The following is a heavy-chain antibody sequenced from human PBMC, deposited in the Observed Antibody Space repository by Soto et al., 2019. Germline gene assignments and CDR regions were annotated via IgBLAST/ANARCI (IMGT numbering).Heavy chain of an antibody. CDR1: GYTFTSYA. CDR2: INAGNGNT. D-gene: IGHD4-17*01. Sequence: QVQLVQSGAEVKKPGASVKVSCKASGYTFTSYAMHWVRQAPGQRLEGMGWINAGNGNTKYSQKFQGRVTITRDTSASTAYMELSSLRSEDTAVYYCARTVGYYYGMDAGGQGTTVTVSS. J-gene: IGHJ6*02. CDR3: ARTVGYYYGMDA. V-gene: IGHV1-3*01.